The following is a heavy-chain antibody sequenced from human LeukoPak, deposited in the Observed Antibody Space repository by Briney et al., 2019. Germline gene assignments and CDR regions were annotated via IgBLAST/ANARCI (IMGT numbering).Heavy chain of an antibody. Sequence: NSGGSLRLSCAASGFTFSSYAMNWVRQAPGKGLEWVSSISSSSSYIYYADSVKGRFTISRDNAENSLYLQMNSLRAEDTAVYYCARASLSGWYLADFQHWGQGTLVTVSS. D-gene: IGHD6-19*01. J-gene: IGHJ1*01. V-gene: IGHV3-21*01. CDR3: ARASLSGWYLADFQH. CDR2: ISSSSSYI. CDR1: GFTFSSYA.